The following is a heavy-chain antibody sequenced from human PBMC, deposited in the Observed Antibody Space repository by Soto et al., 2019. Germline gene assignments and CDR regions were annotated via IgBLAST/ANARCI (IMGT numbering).Heavy chain of an antibody. D-gene: IGHD3-22*01. CDR3: ASTKYDSSAYYYWYLGL. Sequence: QVELVQSGAEVKKPGSSVKVSCQASEDTFRNYAISWVRQAPGQGLEWMGGIIPTFGTANYAQKFQGRVTITADTSANTVYLELSSLRSEDPAVYYFASTKYDSSAYYYWYLGLWGRGTLVTVSS. CDR2: IIPTFGTA. J-gene: IGHJ2*01. CDR1: EDTFRNYA. V-gene: IGHV1-69*06.